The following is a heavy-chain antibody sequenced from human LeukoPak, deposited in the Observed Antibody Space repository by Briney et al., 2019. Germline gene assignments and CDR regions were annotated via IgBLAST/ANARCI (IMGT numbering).Heavy chain of an antibody. CDR1: GYTFTSYY. V-gene: IGHV1-18*04. CDR2: ISAYNGNT. D-gene: IGHD6-13*01. Sequence: GASVKVSCKASGYTFTSYYMHWVRQAPGQGLEWMGWISAYNGNTNYAQKLQGRVTMTTDTSTSTAYMELRSLRSDDTAVYYCARHIAAAGSDFDYWGQGTLVTVSS. J-gene: IGHJ4*02. CDR3: ARHIAAAGSDFDY.